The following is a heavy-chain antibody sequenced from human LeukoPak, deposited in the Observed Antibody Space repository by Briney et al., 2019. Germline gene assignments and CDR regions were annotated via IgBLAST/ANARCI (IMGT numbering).Heavy chain of an antibody. CDR1: GFILSNYW. Sequence: GGSLRLSCAASGFILSNYWMSWVRQAPGKGLEWVANIKEDGSEKYYADSVKGRFTTSRDNAKKSLYLQMNSLRAEDTAVYYCARGRFRGNSDGYINYWGQGTLVTVSS. D-gene: IGHD5-18*01. CDR3: ARGRFRGNSDGYINY. V-gene: IGHV3-7*01. CDR2: IKEDGSEK. J-gene: IGHJ4*02.